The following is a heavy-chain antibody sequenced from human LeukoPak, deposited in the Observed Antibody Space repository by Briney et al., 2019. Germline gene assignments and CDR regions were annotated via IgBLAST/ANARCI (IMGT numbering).Heavy chain of an antibody. CDR2: TYTSGST. Sequence: PSQTLSLTCTVSGGSISSGSYYWSWIRQPAGKGLEWIGRTYTSGSTNYNPSLKSRVTISVDTSKNQFSLKLSSVTAADTAVYYCARDERYYYGSGSYRGPNWFDPWGQGTLVTVSS. CDR3: ARDERYYYGSGSYRGPNWFDP. D-gene: IGHD3-10*01. V-gene: IGHV4-61*02. J-gene: IGHJ5*02. CDR1: GGSISSGSYY.